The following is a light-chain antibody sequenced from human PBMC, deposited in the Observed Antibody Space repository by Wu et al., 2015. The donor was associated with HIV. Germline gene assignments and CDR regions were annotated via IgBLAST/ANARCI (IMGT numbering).Light chain of an antibody. CDR1: QSISSW. Sequence: DIRMTQSPSTLSASVGDRVTITCRASQSISSWLAWYQHKSGKVPKLLIYKASNLESGVPSRFSGSGSGTEFTLTISSLQPDDFATYYCQQYDTLSSFGQGTRVEIK. J-gene: IGKJ1*01. CDR3: QQYDTLSS. V-gene: IGKV1-5*03. CDR2: KAS.